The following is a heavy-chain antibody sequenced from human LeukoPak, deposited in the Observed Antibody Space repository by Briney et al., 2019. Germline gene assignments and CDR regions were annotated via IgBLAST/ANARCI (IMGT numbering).Heavy chain of an antibody. V-gene: IGHV1-18*01. D-gene: IGHD3-9*01. CDR3: ARDYPNYDILTGPHYYYYGMDV. J-gene: IGHJ6*02. Sequence: EASVKVSCKASGYTFTSYGISWVRQAPGQGLEWMGWISAYNGNTNYAQKLQGRATMTTDTSTSTAYMELRSLRSDDTAVYYCARDYPNYDILTGPHYYYYGMDVWGQGTTVTVSS. CDR1: GYTFTSYG. CDR2: ISAYNGNT.